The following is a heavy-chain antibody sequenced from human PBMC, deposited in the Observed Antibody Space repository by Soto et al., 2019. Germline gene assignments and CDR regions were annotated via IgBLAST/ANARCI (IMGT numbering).Heavy chain of an antibody. J-gene: IGHJ6*02. CDR3: ASNLGVSHPYYGMDV. CDR1: GFTFSSYA. V-gene: IGHV3-30-3*01. Sequence: QVQLVESGGGVVQPGRSLRLSCAASGFTFSSYAMHWVRQAPGKGLEWVAVISYDGSNKYYADSVKGRFTISRDNSKNTLYLQMNSLRAEDTAVYYCASNLGVSHPYYGMDVWGQGTTVTVSS. D-gene: IGHD2-8*01. CDR2: ISYDGSNK.